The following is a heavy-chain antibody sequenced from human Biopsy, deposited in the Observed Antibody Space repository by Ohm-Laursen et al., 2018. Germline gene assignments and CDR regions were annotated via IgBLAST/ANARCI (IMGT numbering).Heavy chain of an antibody. J-gene: IGHJ4*02. V-gene: IGHV3-21*01. D-gene: IGHD3-10*02. CDR2: ISSTSNHI. CDR1: GFAFSDYS. Sequence: GSLRLSCAASGFAFSDYSMNWVRQAPGKGLEWVASISSTSNHIHYVDSVWGRFTISRDNAENSLYLEMNSLRVEDTAVYYCAEDDYDRVSSGYYFDYWGQGTLVSVSS. CDR3: AEDDYDRVSSGYYFDY.